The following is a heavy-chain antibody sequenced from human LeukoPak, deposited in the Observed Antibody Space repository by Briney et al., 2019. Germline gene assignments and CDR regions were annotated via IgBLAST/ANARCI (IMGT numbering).Heavy chain of an antibody. V-gene: IGHV4-39*01. D-gene: IGHD3-22*01. Sequence: SETLSLTCTVSGGSISGTLYYWGWIRQPPGKGLEWIGSIFYSGITYYNPSLQSRATISVGASKSQFSLHLSSVTAADTALYYCARIIVVTSTDYFDSWGQGTLVTVSS. CDR2: IFYSGIT. J-gene: IGHJ4*02. CDR3: ARIIVVTSTDYFDS. CDR1: GGSISGTLYY.